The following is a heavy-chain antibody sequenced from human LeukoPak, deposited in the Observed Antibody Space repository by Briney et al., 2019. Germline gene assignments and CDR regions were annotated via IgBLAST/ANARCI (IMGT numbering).Heavy chain of an antibody. J-gene: IGHJ4*02. CDR2: TDPSSGHV. D-gene: IGHD3-10*01. CDR3: AREPTDGSCYFDY. Sequence: ASVKVSRKASGYTFTSSYLHWVRQAPGQGLEWVGRTDPSSGHVHYAKKFQGRLTVTRDTSTNTVYMDLSSLRFEDTAAYYCAREPTDGSCYFDYWGQGALVTVSS. CDR1: GYTFTSSY. V-gene: IGHV1-46*01.